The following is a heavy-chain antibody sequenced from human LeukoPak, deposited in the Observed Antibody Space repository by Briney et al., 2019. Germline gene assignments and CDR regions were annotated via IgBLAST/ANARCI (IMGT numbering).Heavy chain of an antibody. J-gene: IGHJ4*02. CDR2: IYYSGST. V-gene: IGHV4-59*08. CDR1: GGSINSYY. CDR3: ARLEYSGSSYYFDY. D-gene: IGHD6-6*01. Sequence: SETLSLTCTVSGGSINSYYWSWIRQPPGKGLEWIGYIYYSGSTNYNPSLKSRVTISIHTSKKQFSLKLSSVTAADTALYYCARLEYSGSSYYFDYWGQGTLVTVSS.